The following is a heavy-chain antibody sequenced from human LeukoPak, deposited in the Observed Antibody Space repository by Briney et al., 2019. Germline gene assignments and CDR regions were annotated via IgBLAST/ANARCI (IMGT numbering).Heavy chain of an antibody. J-gene: IGHJ4*02. CDR3: ASRIKVVGSSWYY. CDR1: GGSISSSSYY. D-gene: IGHD6-13*01. V-gene: IGHV4-39*01. Sequence: PSETLSLTCTVSGGSISSSSYYWGWIRQPPGKGLEWIGSIYYSGSTYYNPSLKSRVTISVDTSKNQFSLKLSSVTAADTAVYYCASRIKVVGSSWYYWGQGTLVTVSS. CDR2: IYYSGST.